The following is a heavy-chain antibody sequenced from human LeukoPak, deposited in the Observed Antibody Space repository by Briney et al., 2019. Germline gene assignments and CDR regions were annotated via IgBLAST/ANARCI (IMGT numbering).Heavy chain of an antibody. CDR3: ASGYDSSGYWSY. V-gene: IGHV3-30*04. CDR2: ISYDGSNK. D-gene: IGHD3-22*01. Sequence: PGGSLRLSCAASGFTFSSYAMHWVRQAPGKGLEWVAVISYDGSNKYYADSVKGRFTISRDNSKNTLYLQMNSLRAEDTAVYYCASGYDSSGYWSYWGQGTLVTVSS. CDR1: GFTFSSYA. J-gene: IGHJ4*02.